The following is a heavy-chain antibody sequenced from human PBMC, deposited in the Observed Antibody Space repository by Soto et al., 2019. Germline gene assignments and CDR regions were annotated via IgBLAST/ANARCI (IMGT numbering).Heavy chain of an antibody. V-gene: IGHV4-4*02. CDR3: ARVSAAADAYYYYYYGMDV. Sequence: SETLSLTRAVSGGSISSSNWWSWVRQPLGKGLEWIGEIYHSGSTNYNPSLKSRVTISVDKSKNQFSLKLSSVTAADTAVYYCARVSAAADAYYYYYYGMDVWGQGTTVTVSS. J-gene: IGHJ6*02. D-gene: IGHD6-13*01. CDR2: IYHSGST. CDR1: GGSISSSNW.